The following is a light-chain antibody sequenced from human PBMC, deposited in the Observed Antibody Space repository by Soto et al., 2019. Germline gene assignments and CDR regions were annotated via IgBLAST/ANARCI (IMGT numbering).Light chain of an antibody. CDR3: QQYNNLPRT. CDR1: HSVSSN. V-gene: IGKV3-15*01. Sequence: EIELTLSPGTLSLPHGERATLSCRASHSVSSNLAWYQQKPGQAPRLLIYGASTRATGIPARFSGSGSGTEFTLTISSLQSEDFAVYYCQQYNNLPRTLGQGTKVDI. CDR2: GAS. J-gene: IGKJ1*01.